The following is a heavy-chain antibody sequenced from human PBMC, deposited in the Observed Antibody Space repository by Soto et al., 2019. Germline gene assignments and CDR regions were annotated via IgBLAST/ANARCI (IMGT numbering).Heavy chain of an antibody. Sequence: GGSLRLSCAASGFTFSSYGMHWVRQAPGKGLEWVAVIWYDGSNKYYADSVKGRFTISRDNSKNTLYLQMNSLRAEDTAVYYCARVLNLDFWSGYYPEYYYYYGMDVWGQGTTVTVSS. D-gene: IGHD3-3*01. J-gene: IGHJ6*02. V-gene: IGHV3-33*01. CDR1: GFTFSSYG. CDR2: IWYDGSNK. CDR3: ARVLNLDFWSGYYPEYYYYYGMDV.